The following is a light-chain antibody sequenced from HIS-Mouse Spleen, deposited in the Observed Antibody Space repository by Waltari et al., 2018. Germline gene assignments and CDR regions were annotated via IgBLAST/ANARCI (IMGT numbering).Light chain of an antibody. CDR1: QDISNY. V-gene: IGKV1-33*01. J-gene: IGKJ3*01. Sequence: DIQMTQSPSSLSASVGDRVTITCQASQDISNYLNWYQQKPGKDPKLLIYDASNLETVVPSRFSGSGSGTDFTFTISSLQHEDIATYYCQQYDNLLLFTFGPGTKVDIK. CDR2: DAS. CDR3: QQYDNLLLFT.